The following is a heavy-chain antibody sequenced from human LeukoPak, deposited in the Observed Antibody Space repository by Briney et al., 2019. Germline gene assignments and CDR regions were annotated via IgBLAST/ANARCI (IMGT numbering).Heavy chain of an antibody. CDR1: GGSISSYY. D-gene: IGHD1-1*01. Sequence: SETLSLTCTVSGGSISSYYWSWIRQPPGKGLEWIGYIYYSGSTNYNPSLKSRVTISVGTSKNQFSLRLRSVTAADTAVYFCARGRVSSSTWYSTYYYYFYMDVWGKGTTVTVSS. CDR3: ARGRVSSSTWYSTYYYYFYMDV. J-gene: IGHJ6*03. V-gene: IGHV4-59*01. CDR2: IYYSGST.